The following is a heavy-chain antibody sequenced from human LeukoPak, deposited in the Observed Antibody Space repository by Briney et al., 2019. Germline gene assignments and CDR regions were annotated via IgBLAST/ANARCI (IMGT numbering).Heavy chain of an antibody. CDR1: GFTFSDYY. V-gene: IGHV3-11*01. Sequence: GGSLRLSCAASGFTFSDYYTSWIRQAPGKGLEWVSYISSSGSTIYYADSVKGRFTISRDNAKNSLYLQMNSLRAEDTAVYYCARTRIYSGSPTGMVDYWGQGTLVTVSS. J-gene: IGHJ4*02. CDR3: ARTRIYSGSPTGMVDY. D-gene: IGHD1-26*01. CDR2: ISSSGSTI.